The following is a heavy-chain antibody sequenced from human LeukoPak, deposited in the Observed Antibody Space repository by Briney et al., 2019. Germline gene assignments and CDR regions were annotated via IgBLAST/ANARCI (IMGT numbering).Heavy chain of an antibody. CDR2: IKTKTEGGTT. V-gene: IGHV3-15*01. J-gene: IGHJ4*02. Sequence: TGGSLRLSCAGSGFTFSNAWMNWVRQAPGKGLEWVGRIKTKTEGGTTDYAAPVKGRFTISRDDSKNTVYLQMNSLKTEDTAVYYCASYGSGSHDYWGQGSLVTVSS. D-gene: IGHD3-10*01. CDR3: ASYGSGSHDY. CDR1: GFTFSNAW.